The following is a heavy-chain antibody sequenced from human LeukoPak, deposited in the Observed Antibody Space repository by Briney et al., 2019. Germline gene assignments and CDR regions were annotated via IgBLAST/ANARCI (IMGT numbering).Heavy chain of an antibody. CDR1: GFTFSDYG. CDR3: ARSIAAQTNNWFDP. J-gene: IGHJ5*02. V-gene: IGHV3-33*01. CDR2: IWNDGSYK. Sequence: QSGTSLRLSCAASGFTFSDYGMHWVRQAPGKGLEWVAVIWNDGSYKYYADSVKGRFTISRDNSKNTLYVQMNSLRVEDTAVYYCARSIAAQTNNWFDPWGQGTLVTVSS. D-gene: IGHD6-13*01.